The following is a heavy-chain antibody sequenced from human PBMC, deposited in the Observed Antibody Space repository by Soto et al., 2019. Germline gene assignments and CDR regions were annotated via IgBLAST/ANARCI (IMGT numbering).Heavy chain of an antibody. CDR1: GFVFSSYA. CDR3: AKDSGYFGSGTYYNDFDY. CDR2: ISNSGAGT. Sequence: GGSLRLSCAASGFVFSSYAMSWVRQAPGKGLEWVSGISNSGAGTYYADSVKGRFTIFRDNSRDTLYLQMNSLRAEDTAIYYCAKDSGYFGSGTYYNDFDYWGHGTLVTVSS. D-gene: IGHD3-10*01. J-gene: IGHJ4*01. V-gene: IGHV3-23*01.